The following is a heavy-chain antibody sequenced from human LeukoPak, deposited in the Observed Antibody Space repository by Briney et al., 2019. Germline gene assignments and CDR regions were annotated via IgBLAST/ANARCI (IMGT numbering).Heavy chain of an antibody. V-gene: IGHV1-2*02. CDR3: ARDVGYCTGGSCWYFDH. Sequence: ASVKVSCKASGYTFTDYYMHWVRQAPGQGLEWMGWINLNSGGTNFAQRFQGRVTMTRDTSISTAYMDLSRLISDDTAVYYCARDVGYCTGGSCWYFDHWGQRTLVTVSS. CDR1: GYTFTDYY. J-gene: IGHJ4*02. CDR2: INLNSGGT. D-gene: IGHD2-15*01.